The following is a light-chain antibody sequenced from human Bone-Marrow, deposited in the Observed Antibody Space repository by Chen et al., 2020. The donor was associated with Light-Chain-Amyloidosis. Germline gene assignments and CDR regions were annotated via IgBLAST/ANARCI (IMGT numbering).Light chain of an antibody. V-gene: IGLV6-57*01. CDR2: EDD. CDR3: QSYQGSSQGV. CDR1: SGSNATNY. Sequence: NFMLTQRHSVSESPGKTVIISCTRSSGSNATNYVQWYQQRPGSSPTTVIYEDDQRPSGVPDRFSGSIDRSSNSSSLTISGLKTEDEADYYCQSYQGSSQGVFGGGTKLTVL. J-gene: IGLJ3*02.